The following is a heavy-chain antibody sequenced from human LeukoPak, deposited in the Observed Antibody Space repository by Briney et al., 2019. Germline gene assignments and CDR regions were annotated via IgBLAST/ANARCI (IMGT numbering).Heavy chain of an antibody. D-gene: IGHD1-1*01. V-gene: IGHV3-9*01. Sequence: PGRSLRLSCAASGFTFDDYAMHWVRQAPGKGLEWVSGISWNSGSIGYADSVKGRFTISRDNAKNSLFLQMNSLRPEDTAVYFCARDRLEGGETFDSWGQGTLVTVSS. CDR1: GFTFDDYA. CDR2: ISWNSGSI. J-gene: IGHJ4*02. CDR3: ARDRLEGGETFDS.